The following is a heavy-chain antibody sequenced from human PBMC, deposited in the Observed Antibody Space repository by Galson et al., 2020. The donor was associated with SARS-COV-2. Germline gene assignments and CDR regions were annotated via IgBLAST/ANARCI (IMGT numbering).Heavy chain of an antibody. CDR3: TRAQYMDV. V-gene: IGHV3-11*01. CDR2: ISTRGTTI. Sequence: NSGGSLRLSCEASGFTFSDYYMSWIRQAPGKGLEWVSYISTRGTTIYYADSVKGRFTISRDDAKNSLYLQMNSLRAEDTAVYYCTRAQYMDVWGKGTTVTVSS. CDR1: GFTFSDYY. J-gene: IGHJ6*03.